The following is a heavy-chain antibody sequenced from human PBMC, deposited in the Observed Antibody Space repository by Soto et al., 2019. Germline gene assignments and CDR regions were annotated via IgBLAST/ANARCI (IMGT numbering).Heavy chain of an antibody. D-gene: IGHD5-18*01. Sequence: GESLKISCKGSGYNFASYWIGWVRQMPGKGLEWMGMIYPGDSDTRYSPSLQGQVTISADKSITTAYLQWSSLKASDTAMYYCVRRMDTVMAFDHWGQGTLVTVSS. CDR1: GYNFASYW. CDR3: VRRMDTVMAFDH. CDR2: IYPGDSDT. J-gene: IGHJ4*02. V-gene: IGHV5-51*01.